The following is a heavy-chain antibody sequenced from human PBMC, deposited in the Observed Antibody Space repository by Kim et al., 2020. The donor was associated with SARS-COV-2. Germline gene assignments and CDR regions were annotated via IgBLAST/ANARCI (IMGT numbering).Heavy chain of an antibody. CDR2: ISYDGRNK. D-gene: IGHD3-16*01. V-gene: IGHV3-30*04. CDR3: ARDGGGCTDNWLDP. CDR1: GFTFSSYA. Sequence: GGSLRLSCAASGFTFSSYAMHWVRQAPGKGLEWVAVISYDGRNKYYADSVKGRFTISRDNSKNTLYLQMNSLRAEDTAVYYCARDGGGCTDNWLDPWGQGTLVTVSS. J-gene: IGHJ5*02.